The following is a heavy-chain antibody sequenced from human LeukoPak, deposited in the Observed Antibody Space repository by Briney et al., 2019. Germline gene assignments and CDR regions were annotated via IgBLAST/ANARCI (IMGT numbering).Heavy chain of an antibody. D-gene: IGHD3-3*01. CDR1: GASYNAYY. CDR2: IDHRGIA. J-gene: IGHJ4*02. V-gene: IGHV4-34*01. CDR3: AVGITIFGVAASFDS. Sequence: KPSETLSLTCAVYGASYNAYYWSWIRQPPGKGLEWIGDIDHRGIATYNPSLKSRLTISADASKNQCSLKLNSVTDAHTAVYYRAVGITIFGVAASFDSWGQGTLVIVSS.